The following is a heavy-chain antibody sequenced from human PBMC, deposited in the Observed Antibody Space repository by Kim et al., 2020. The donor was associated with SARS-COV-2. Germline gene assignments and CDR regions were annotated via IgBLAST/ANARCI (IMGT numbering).Heavy chain of an antibody. Sequence: IYAQKVQGRVTMTEDTSTDTAYMELSSLRSEDTAVYYCAAGIWFGVDGGYWGQGTLVTVSS. J-gene: IGHJ4*02. CDR3: AAGIWFGVDGGY. V-gene: IGHV1-24*01. D-gene: IGHD3-10*01.